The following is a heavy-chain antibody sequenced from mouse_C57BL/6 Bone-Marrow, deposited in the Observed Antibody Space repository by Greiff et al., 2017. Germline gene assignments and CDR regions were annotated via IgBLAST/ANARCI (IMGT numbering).Heavy chain of an antibody. D-gene: IGHD1-1*01. J-gene: IGHJ2*01. CDR3: ARERGFITTVVVPFDY. CDR1: GYTFTSYW. V-gene: IGHV1-69*01. Sequence: QVQLKESGAELVMPGASVKLSCKASGYTFTSYWMHWVKQRPGQGLEWIGEIDPSDSSTNYNQKFKGKSTLTVDNSSSTAYMQLSSLTSEHSAVYYGARERGFITTVVVPFDYWGQGTTLTVSS. CDR2: IDPSDSST.